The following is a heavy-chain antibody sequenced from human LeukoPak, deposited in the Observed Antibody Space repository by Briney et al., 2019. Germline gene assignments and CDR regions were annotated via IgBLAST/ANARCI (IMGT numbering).Heavy chain of an antibody. Sequence: GGSLRLSCAASGFTFSGYGMHWVRQAPGKGLEWVAFIRYDGSNKYYADSVKGRFTISRDNSKNTLYLQMNSLRAEDTAVYYCAIVDTAMVDYWGQGTLVTVSS. CDR3: AIVDTAMVDY. CDR2: IRYDGSNK. V-gene: IGHV3-30*02. D-gene: IGHD5-18*01. J-gene: IGHJ4*02. CDR1: GFTFSGYG.